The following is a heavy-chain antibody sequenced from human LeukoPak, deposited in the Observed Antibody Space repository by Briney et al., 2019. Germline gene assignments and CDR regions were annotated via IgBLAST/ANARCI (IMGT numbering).Heavy chain of an antibody. CDR3: ARGERGDYYYYMDV. D-gene: IGHD1-1*01. CDR1: GYTFTSYD. CDR2: MNPNSGNT. Sequence: RASVKVSCKASGYTFTSYDINWVRQATGQGLEWMGWMNPNSGNTGYAQKFQGRVTMTRNTSISTAYMELSSLRSEDTAVYYCARGERGDYYYYMDVWGKGTTVTISS. J-gene: IGHJ6*03. V-gene: IGHV1-8*01.